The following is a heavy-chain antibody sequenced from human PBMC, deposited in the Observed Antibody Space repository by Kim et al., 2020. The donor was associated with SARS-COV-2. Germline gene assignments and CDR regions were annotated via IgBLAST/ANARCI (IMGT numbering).Heavy chain of an antibody. D-gene: IGHD6-13*01. Sequence: SETLSLTCTVSGGSVSSGSHYWSWILQPPGKGLEWIGYMYYSGSTNYNPSLKSRVTISVDTSKNQFSLKLSSVTAADTAVYYCASAVFSSSWYHLDYWGQGNLVTGSS. CDR1: GGSVSSGSHY. CDR2: MYYSGST. V-gene: IGHV4-61*01. CDR3: ASAVFSSSWYHLDY. J-gene: IGHJ4*02.